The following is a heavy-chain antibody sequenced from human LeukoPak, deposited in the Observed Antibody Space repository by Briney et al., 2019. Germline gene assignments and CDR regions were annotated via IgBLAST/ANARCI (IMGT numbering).Heavy chain of an antibody. D-gene: IGHD1-26*01. CDR1: GGSISSYY. CDR3: ARDMRSYRSYYFDY. Sequence: PSETLSLTCTVSGGSISSYYWSWIRQPPGKGLEWIGYIYYSGSTNYNPSLKSRVTISVDTSKNQFSLKLSSVTAADTAVYYCARDMRSYRSYYFDYWGQGTLVTVSS. V-gene: IGHV4-59*01. CDR2: IYYSGST. J-gene: IGHJ4*02.